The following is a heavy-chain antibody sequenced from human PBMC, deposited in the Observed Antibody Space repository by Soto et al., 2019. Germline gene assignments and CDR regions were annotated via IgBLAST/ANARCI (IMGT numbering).Heavy chain of an antibody. J-gene: IGHJ4*02. CDR3: TTGTRGGYGGNPGTVYYFDY. CDR2: IKSKTDGGTT. V-gene: IGHV3-15*07. Sequence: GGSLRLSCAASGFTFSNAWMNWVRQAPGKGLEWVGRIKSKTDGGTTDYAAPVKGRFTISRDDSKNTLYLQMNSLKTEDTAVYYCTTGTRGGYGGNPGTVYYFDYWGQGTLVTVSS. CDR1: GFTFSNAW. D-gene: IGHD4-17*01.